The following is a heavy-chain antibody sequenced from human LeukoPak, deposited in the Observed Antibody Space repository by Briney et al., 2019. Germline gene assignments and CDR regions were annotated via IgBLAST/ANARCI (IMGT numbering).Heavy chain of an antibody. D-gene: IGHD1-26*01. CDR3: ASHADTNWFDP. Sequence: SETPSLTCAVYGGSFSGYYWSWIRQPPGKGLEWIGEINHSGSTNYNPSLKSRVTISVDTSKNQFSLKLSSVTAADTAVYYCASHADTNWFDPWGQGTLVTVSS. CDR1: GGSFSGYY. J-gene: IGHJ5*02. V-gene: IGHV4-34*01. CDR2: INHSGST.